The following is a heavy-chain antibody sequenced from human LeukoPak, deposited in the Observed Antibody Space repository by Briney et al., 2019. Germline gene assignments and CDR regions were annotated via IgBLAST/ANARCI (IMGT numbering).Heavy chain of an antibody. CDR3: ARVLLRGPYNWFDP. CDR1: GGSISSYY. J-gene: IGHJ5*02. V-gene: IGHV4-59*01. CDR2: IYYSGST. Sequence: PSETPSLTCTVSGGSISSYYWSWIRQPPGKGLEWIGYIYYSGSTNYNPSLKSRVTISVDTSKDQFSLKLSSVTAADTAVYYCARVLLRGPYNWFDPWGQGTLVTVSS. D-gene: IGHD3-10*01.